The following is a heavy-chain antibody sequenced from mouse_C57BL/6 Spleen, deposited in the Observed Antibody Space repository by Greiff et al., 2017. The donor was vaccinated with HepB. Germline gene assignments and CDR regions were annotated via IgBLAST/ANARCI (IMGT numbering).Heavy chain of an antibody. J-gene: IGHJ1*03. Sequence: VQLQQPGAELVMPGASVKLSCKASSYTFTSYWMHWVKQRPGQGLEWIGEIDPSDSYTNYNQKFKGKSTLTVDKSSSTAYMQLSSLTSEDSAVYYCARWGTGDWYFDVWGTGTTVTVSS. V-gene: IGHV1-69*01. CDR1: SYTFTSYW. CDR3: ARWGTGDWYFDV. D-gene: IGHD4-1*01. CDR2: IDPSDSYT.